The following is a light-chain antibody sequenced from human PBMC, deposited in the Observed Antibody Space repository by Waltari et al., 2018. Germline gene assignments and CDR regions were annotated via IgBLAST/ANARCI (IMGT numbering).Light chain of an antibody. J-gene: IGLJ2*01. CDR2: GNN. CDR3: QSFDNMLSGGVV. Sequence: QSVLTQPPSVSGTPGQRVTISCSGSTSNIGDGHDVHGYQHLPGTAPKLLIYGNNNRPSGVPDRFSGSKSGTSASLAITGLQADDEADYFCQSFDNMLSGGVVFGGGTKLAVL. CDR1: TSNIGDGHD. V-gene: IGLV1-40*01.